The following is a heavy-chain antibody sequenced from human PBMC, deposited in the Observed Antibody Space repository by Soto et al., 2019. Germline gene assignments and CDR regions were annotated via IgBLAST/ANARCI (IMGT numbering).Heavy chain of an antibody. D-gene: IGHD1-26*01. CDR3: ARVASYIGVDY. V-gene: IGHV3-30-3*01. CDR2: ISYDGSNK. J-gene: IGHJ4*02. Sequence: PGGSLRLSCAASGFTFSSYAMHWVRQAPGKELEWVAVISYDGSNKYYADSVKGRFTISRDNSKNTLYLQMNSLRAEDTAVYYCARVASYIGVDYWGQGTLVTVSS. CDR1: GFTFSSYA.